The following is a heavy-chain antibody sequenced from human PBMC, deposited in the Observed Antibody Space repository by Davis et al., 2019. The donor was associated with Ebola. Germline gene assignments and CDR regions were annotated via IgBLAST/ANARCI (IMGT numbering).Heavy chain of an antibody. V-gene: IGHV3-21*01. D-gene: IGHD3-22*01. Sequence: GESLKISYAASGFTFSSYSMNWVRQAPGKGLEWVSSISSSSSYIYYADSVKGRFTISRDNAKNSLYLQMNSLRAEDTAVYYCARTVYYYDSSGYYYGDYYYYYMDVWGKGTTVTVSS. CDR2: ISSSSSYI. J-gene: IGHJ6*03. CDR3: ARTVYYYDSSGYYYGDYYYYYMDV. CDR1: GFTFSSYS.